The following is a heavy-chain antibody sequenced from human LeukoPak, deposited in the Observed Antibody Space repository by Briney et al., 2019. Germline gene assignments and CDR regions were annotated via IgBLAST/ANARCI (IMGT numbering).Heavy chain of an antibody. CDR3: ARDRHTAMVYYYYYMDV. V-gene: IGHV3-21*04. CDR1: GFTFSNYS. Sequence: GGSLRLSCAGSGFTFSNYSINWVRQAPGKGLEWVSSISPSSHYIYYADSVRGRLTISRDNARNSLYPQMNSLRDEDTAVYYCARDRHTAMVYYYYYMDVRGTGTTVTVSS. CDR2: ISPSSHYI. J-gene: IGHJ6*03. D-gene: IGHD5-18*01.